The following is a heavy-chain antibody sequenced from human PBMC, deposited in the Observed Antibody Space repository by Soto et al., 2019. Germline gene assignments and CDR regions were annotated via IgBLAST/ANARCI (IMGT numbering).Heavy chain of an antibody. CDR2: ISPKSNYR. J-gene: IGHJ4*02. D-gene: IGHD2-21*01. CDR3: VRGGGGGQFDS. V-gene: IGHV3-11*06. CDR1: GFTLSDFY. Sequence: QIQLVESGGGLVKPGGSLRLSCEVSGFTLSDFYMSWIRQAPGKGLEWLSYISPKSNYRQYAESVKGRHTISRENAKNSLSLQMNSLRVEDTAVYYCVRGGGGGQFDSWGLGTLVTVSS.